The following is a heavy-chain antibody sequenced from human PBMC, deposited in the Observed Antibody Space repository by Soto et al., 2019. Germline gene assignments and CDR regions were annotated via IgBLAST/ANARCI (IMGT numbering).Heavy chain of an antibody. CDR3: ALPRGYCSSTSCPPGGY. J-gene: IGHJ4*02. Sequence: QVQLVESGGGVVQPGRSLRLSCAASGFTFSSYGMHWVRQAPGKGLEWVAVISYDGSNKYYADSVKGRFTISRDNSKNTLYLQMNSLRAGDTAVYYCALPRGYCSSTSCPPGGYWGQGTLVTVSS. V-gene: IGHV3-30*03. D-gene: IGHD2-2*01. CDR2: ISYDGSNK. CDR1: GFTFSSYG.